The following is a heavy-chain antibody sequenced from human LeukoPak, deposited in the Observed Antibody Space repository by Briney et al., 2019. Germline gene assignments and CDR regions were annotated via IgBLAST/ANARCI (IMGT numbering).Heavy chain of an antibody. CDR1: GGSISSSYY. CDR2: IYYTGNT. Sequence: PSETLSLTCTVSGGSISSSYYYSWIRQPPGKVLGWIGFIYYTGNTNYNPSLKSRVTISVDTSKNQFSLKLSSVTAADTAVYYCARDQYYDDFDIWGQGTMVIVSS. CDR3: ARDQYYDDFDI. V-gene: IGHV4-59*01. D-gene: IGHD1-26*01. J-gene: IGHJ3*02.